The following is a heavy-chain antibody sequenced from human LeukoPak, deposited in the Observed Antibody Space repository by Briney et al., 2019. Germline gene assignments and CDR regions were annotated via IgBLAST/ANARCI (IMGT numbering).Heavy chain of an antibody. CDR2: ITHAAIL. CDR1: GGGSFSDYS. Sequence: SETLSLTCAVSGGGSFSDYSGNWIRKSPGKGLEGVGEITHAAILNYNPSLKGRVAISVDTSKSQVSLKLDSMPAADTAMYYCARGRGEAAGLDHWGQGTLVTVSS. CDR3: ARGRGEAAGLDH. V-gene: IGHV4-34*01. J-gene: IGHJ4*02. D-gene: IGHD6-13*01.